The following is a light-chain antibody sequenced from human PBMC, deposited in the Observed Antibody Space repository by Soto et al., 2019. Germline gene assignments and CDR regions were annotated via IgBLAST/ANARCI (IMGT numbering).Light chain of an antibody. Sequence: QPINNRLAWFQQKPGKAPKSLIYRASYWQSGIPSRFSGSGSGTLFTLAINNLQPEDFGAYYCQQYDSYPLTFGGGTKVDIK. J-gene: IGKJ4*01. CDR1: QPINNR. CDR2: RAS. V-gene: IGKV1-16*01. CDR3: QQYDSYPLT.